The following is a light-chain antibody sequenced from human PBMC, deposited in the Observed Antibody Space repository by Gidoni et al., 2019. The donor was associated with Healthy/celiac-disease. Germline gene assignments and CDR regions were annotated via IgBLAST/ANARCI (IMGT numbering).Light chain of an antibody. CDR3: QKYNSAPRT. J-gene: IGKJ1*01. V-gene: IGKV1-27*01. Sequence: DIQMSQSPSSLSASVGGRVTITCRASQDISNYLAWYQQKPGKVPKLLIYAASTLQSGVPSRFSGSGSGTDFTLTISSLQPEDVATYYCQKYNSAPRTFGQGTKVEI. CDR2: AAS. CDR1: QDISNY.